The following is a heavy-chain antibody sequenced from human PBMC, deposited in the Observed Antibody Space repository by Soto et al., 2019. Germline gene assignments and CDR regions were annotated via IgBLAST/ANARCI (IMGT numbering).Heavy chain of an antibody. V-gene: IGHV1-69*13. CDR1: GGTFSSYA. D-gene: IGHD6-13*01. Sequence: SVKVSCKASGGTFSSYAISWVRQAPGQGLEWMGGIIPIFGTANYAQKFQGRVTITADESTSTAYMELSSLRSEDTAVYYCAREDSSTPSNYFDYWGQGTLVTVSS. CDR2: IIPIFGTA. CDR3: AREDSSTPSNYFDY. J-gene: IGHJ4*02.